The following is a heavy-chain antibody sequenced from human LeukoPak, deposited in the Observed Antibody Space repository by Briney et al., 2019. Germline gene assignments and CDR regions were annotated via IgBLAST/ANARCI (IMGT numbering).Heavy chain of an antibody. V-gene: IGHV4-59*01. J-gene: IGHJ6*02. CDR1: GGPISSYY. Sequence: SETLSLTCTVSGGPISSYYWSWIRQPPGKGLEWIGYIYYSGSTNYNPSLKSRVTISVDTSKNQFSLKLSSVTAADTAVYYCARVLGYCSSTSCRHYYYYGMDVWGQGTTVTVSS. CDR3: ARVLGYCSSTSCRHYYYYGMDV. D-gene: IGHD2-2*01. CDR2: IYYSGST.